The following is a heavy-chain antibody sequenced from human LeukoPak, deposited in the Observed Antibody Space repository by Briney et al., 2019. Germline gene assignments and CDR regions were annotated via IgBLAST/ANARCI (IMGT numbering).Heavy chain of an antibody. V-gene: IGHV4-39*01. CDR3: ARLSRQLPPPAGG. CDR1: GGSISSSSYY. CDR2: IYYSGST. Sequence: PSETLSLTCTVSGGSISSSSYYWGWIRQPPGKGLEWIGSIYYSGSTYYNPSLKSRVTISVDTSKNQFSLKLSSVTAADTAVYYCARLSRQLPPPAGGWGQGTLVTVSS. D-gene: IGHD2-2*01. J-gene: IGHJ4*02.